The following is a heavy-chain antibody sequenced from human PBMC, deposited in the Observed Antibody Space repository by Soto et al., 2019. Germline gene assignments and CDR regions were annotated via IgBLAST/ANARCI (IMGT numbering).Heavy chain of an antibody. V-gene: IGHV4-34*12. J-gene: IGHJ4*02. CDR1: DGSFRGYY. CDR3: AIPHSDSNTFYYFFDC. CDR2: IFHGGST. D-gene: IGHD3-22*01. Sequence: SERLSLTCAVYDGSFRGYYWSWMRQPPGKGLEWIGEIFHGGSTDYSPFLKSRVTISVDTSKKHFSLKRWFVTAADTAVYYPAIPHSDSNTFYYFFDCHGKGPMVTVSS.